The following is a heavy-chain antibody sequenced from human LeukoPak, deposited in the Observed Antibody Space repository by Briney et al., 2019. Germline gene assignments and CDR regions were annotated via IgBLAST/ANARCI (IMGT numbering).Heavy chain of an antibody. V-gene: IGHV1-69*13. CDR2: IIPIFGTA. D-gene: IGHD2-2*01. CDR1: GGTFSSYA. CDR3: ARAYCSNTSCSFDY. Sequence: SVTVSCTASGGTFSSYAISWVRQAPGQGLEWMGGIIPIFGTANYAQKFQGRVTITADESTSTAYMELSSLRSEDTAVYYCARAYCSNTSCSFDYWGQGTLVTVSS. J-gene: IGHJ4*02.